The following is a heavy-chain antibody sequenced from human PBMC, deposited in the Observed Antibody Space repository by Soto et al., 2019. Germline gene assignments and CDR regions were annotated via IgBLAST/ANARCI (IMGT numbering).Heavy chain of an antibody. Sequence: SETLSLTCTVSGGSISSYYWSRIRQPPGKGLEWIGYIYYSGSTNYNPSLKSRVTISVDTSKNQFSLKLSSVTAADTAVYYCARDLQGALDYWGQGTLVTVSS. CDR3: ARDLQGALDY. CDR2: IYYSGST. J-gene: IGHJ4*02. CDR1: GGSISSYY. D-gene: IGHD3-16*01. V-gene: IGHV4-59*01.